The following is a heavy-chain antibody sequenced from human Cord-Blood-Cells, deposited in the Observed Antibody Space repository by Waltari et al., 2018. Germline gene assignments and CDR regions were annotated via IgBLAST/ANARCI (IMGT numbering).Heavy chain of an antibody. CDR2: IYYSGST. CDR3: ARQGWYFDL. J-gene: IGHJ2*01. CDR1: GGSISSSSSY. V-gene: IGHV4-39*01. Sequence: QLQLQESGPGLVKPSETLSLTCTVSGGSISSSSSYWGWIRQPPGTGMEWIGGIYYSGSTYYNPSLKSRVTISVDTSKNQFSLKLSSVTAADTAVYYCARQGWYFDLWGRGTLVTVSS.